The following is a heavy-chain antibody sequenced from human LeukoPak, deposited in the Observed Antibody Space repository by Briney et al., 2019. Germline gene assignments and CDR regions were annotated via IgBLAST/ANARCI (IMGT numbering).Heavy chain of an antibody. J-gene: IGHJ5*02. V-gene: IGHV1-69*01. D-gene: IGHD4-23*01. CDR2: IIPMFDSR. Sequence: VKVSCKASGGTFRSNGYTWVRQAPGQGLEWMGGIIPMFDSRSFTQKFQGRVTLTPDESGSTVYMELRNLTSEDTAIYYCAREANFGGNLNWFDPWGQGTLVTVSS. CDR3: AREANFGGNLNWFDP. CDR1: GGTFRSNG.